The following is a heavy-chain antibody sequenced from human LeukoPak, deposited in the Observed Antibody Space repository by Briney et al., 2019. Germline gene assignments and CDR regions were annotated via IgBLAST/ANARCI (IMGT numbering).Heavy chain of an antibody. D-gene: IGHD3-9*01. V-gene: IGHV3-74*01. J-gene: IGHJ4*02. CDR1: GFTFNSYW. CDR2: INSDGSST. CDR3: AREVHYDILTGYYEDRRHFDY. Sequence: GGSLRLSCAASGFTFNSYWMHWVRQAPGKGLVWVSRINSDGSSTNYADSVKGRFTISRGNAKNSLYLQMNSLRAEDTAVYYCAREVHYDILTGYYEDRRHFDYWGQGTLVTVSS.